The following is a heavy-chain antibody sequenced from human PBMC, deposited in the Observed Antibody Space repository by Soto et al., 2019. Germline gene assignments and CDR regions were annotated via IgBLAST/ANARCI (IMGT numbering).Heavy chain of an antibody. V-gene: IGHV3-21*01. CDR3: ERDCSGGSCYTGRDV. D-gene: IGHD2-15*01. Sequence: EVQLVESGGGLVKPGGSLRLSCAASGFNFNSYTINWVRQAPGKRLEWLSSISSSGYIFSTDSVRGRFTIARDNATNSVYLQINSLRAEDTAVYFCERDCSGGSCYTGRDVWGQGTTVTVSS. CDR2: ISSSGYI. CDR1: GFNFNSYT. J-gene: IGHJ6*02.